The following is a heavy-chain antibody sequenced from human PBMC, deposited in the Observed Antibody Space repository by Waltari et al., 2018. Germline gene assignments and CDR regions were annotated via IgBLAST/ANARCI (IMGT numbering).Heavy chain of an antibody. CDR2: ISSSGSTM. V-gene: IGHV3-48*03. CDR1: RFTFRAYE. J-gene: IGHJ6*02. Sequence: EVQLVESGGGLVQPGGSLRLSCAASRFTFRAYETNWFRQAPGKGLEWVSYISSSGSTMYCADSMKGRFTISRDNAKNSLFLQMNSLRAEDTAVYYCAKVLFPYYYGMDVWGQGTTVTVSS. D-gene: IGHD2-21*01. CDR3: AKVLFPYYYGMDV.